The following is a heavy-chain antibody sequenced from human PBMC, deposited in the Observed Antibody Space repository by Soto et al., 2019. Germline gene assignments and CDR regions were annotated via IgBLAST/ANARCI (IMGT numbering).Heavy chain of an antibody. D-gene: IGHD3-22*01. J-gene: IGHJ6*02. CDR2: IYYSGST. Sequence: SETLSLTCTVSGGSISSYYWSWIRQPPGKGLEWIGYIYYSGSTNYNPSLKSRVTISVDTSKNQFSLKLSSVTAADTAVYYCAREYYYDSSGLYGMDAWGQGTTVT. CDR1: GGSISSYY. V-gene: IGHV4-59*01. CDR3: AREYYYDSSGLYGMDA.